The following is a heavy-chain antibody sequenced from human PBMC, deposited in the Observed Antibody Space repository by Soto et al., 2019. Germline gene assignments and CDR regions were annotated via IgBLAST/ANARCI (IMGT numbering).Heavy chain of an antibody. V-gene: IGHV1-3*01. CDR2: INAGNGNT. J-gene: IGHJ4*02. Sequence: ASVKVSCKASGYTFTSYAMHWVRQAPGERLEWMGWINAGNGNTKYSQKFQGRVTITRDTSASTAYMELSSLRSEDTAVYYCARSIVVVTALDYWGQGTLVTVSS. D-gene: IGHD2-21*02. CDR3: ARSIVVVTALDY. CDR1: GYTFTSYA.